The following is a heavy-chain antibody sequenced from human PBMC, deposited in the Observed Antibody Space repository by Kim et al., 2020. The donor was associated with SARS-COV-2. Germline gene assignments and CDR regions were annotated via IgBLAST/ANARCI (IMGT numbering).Heavy chain of an antibody. J-gene: IGHJ4*02. D-gene: IGHD6-13*01. Sequence: ASVKVSCKASGFTSINYGISWVRQAPGQGLEWLGWISVYDGETNYAQKFEDRVIMTMDTSTTTAYMELRRLTSDDTAMFYCASDVGVAGADTFDYWGQGT. CDR3: ASDVGVAGADTFDY. V-gene: IGHV1-18*01. CDR2: ISVYDGET. CDR1: GFTSINYG.